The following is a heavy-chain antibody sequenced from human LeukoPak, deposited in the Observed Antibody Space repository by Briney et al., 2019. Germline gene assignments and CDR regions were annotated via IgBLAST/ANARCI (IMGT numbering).Heavy chain of an antibody. CDR1: GFTFSSYA. Sequence: GASLKLSCEASGFTFSSYAMHWVRQARGQGLEWVAVISYDGSNKYYADSVKGRFTISRDNSKNTLYLQMNSLRAEDTAVYYCARDLTSGSLFDYWGQGTLVTVSS. J-gene: IGHJ4*02. CDR2: ISYDGSNK. V-gene: IGHV3-30-3*01. D-gene: IGHD1-26*01. CDR3: ARDLTSGSLFDY.